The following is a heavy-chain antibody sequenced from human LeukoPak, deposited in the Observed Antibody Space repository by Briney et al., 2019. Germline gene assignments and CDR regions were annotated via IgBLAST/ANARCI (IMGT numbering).Heavy chain of an antibody. Sequence: ASVKVSCKASGYTFTNYYMHWVRQAPEQGLEWMGIINPSGGSTSYAQKFQGRVTMTRDTSTSTVYMELSSLRSEDTAVYYCARSDDYGGKRYYFDYWGQGTLVTVSS. CDR3: ARSDDYGGKRYYFDY. D-gene: IGHD4-23*01. J-gene: IGHJ4*02. V-gene: IGHV1-46*01. CDR1: GYTFTNYY. CDR2: INPSGGST.